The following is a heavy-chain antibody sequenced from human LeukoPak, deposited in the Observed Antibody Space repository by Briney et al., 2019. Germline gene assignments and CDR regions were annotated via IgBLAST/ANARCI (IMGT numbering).Heavy chain of an antibody. D-gene: IGHD3-22*01. CDR3: ARNGTSGYFDI. V-gene: IGHV4-39*01. Sequence: PSETLSLTCTVSGGSISSSTHYWGWLRQSPGQGLEWIGSMYNSGSISYNPSLRSRVTITVDTSKNQFSLNFNSVTAADTALHFCARNGTSGYFDIWGQGTMVTVSS. CDR2: MYNSGSI. CDR1: GGSISSSTHY. J-gene: IGHJ3*02.